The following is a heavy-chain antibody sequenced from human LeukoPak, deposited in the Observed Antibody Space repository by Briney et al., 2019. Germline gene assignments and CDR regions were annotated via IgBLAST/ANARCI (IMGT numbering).Heavy chain of an antibody. Sequence: GGSLRLSCAASGFTFSSYDMHWVRQAPGKGLEWVSSISSSSSYIYYADSVKGRFTISRDNAKNSLYLQMNSLRAEDTAVYYCARGRGVTMVRGPYYFDYWGQGTLVTVSS. CDR3: ARGRGVTMVRGPYYFDY. V-gene: IGHV3-21*01. CDR1: GFTFSSYD. J-gene: IGHJ4*02. CDR2: ISSSSSYI. D-gene: IGHD3-10*01.